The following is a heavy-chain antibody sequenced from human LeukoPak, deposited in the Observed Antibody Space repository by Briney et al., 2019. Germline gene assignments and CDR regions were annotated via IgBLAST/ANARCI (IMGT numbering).Heavy chain of an antibody. Sequence: ASVTVSCKASGYTFTSYDIHWVRQATGQGLEWMGWMNPNSGSTGYAQKFQGRVTITRNTSISTAYMELSGLRSEDTAVYYCARGRSTGYPYYFEYWGQGTLVTVSS. CDR2: MNPNSGST. V-gene: IGHV1-8*03. CDR3: ARGRSTGYPYYFEY. D-gene: IGHD5-12*01. CDR1: GYTFTSYD. J-gene: IGHJ4*02.